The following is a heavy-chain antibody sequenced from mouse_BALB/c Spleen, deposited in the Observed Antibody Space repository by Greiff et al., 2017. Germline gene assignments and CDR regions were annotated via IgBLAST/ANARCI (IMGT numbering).Heavy chain of an antibody. Sequence: VQLQQSGAELVKPGASVKLSCTASGFNIKDTYMHWVKQRPEQGLEWIGRIDPANGNTKYDPKFQGKATITADTSSNTAYLQLSSLTSEDTAVYYCARSHYYGSSYRCFDYWGQGTTLTVSS. CDR2: IDPANGNT. J-gene: IGHJ2*01. D-gene: IGHD1-1*01. CDR3: ARSHYYGSSYRCFDY. CDR1: GFNIKDTY. V-gene: IGHV14-3*02.